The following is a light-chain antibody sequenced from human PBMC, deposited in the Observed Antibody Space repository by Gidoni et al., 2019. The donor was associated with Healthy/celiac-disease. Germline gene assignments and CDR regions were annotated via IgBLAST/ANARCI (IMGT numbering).Light chain of an antibody. J-gene: IGKJ2*01. CDR1: QGSSSY. CDR3: QQYNSYPYT. V-gene: IGKV1-8*01. Sequence: IRIPQSPSSLSASTGDRVTITCRPSQGSSSYLAWYQQKPGKAPKLLNYAASTLQSGVATRGSGSGSGTDFTLTISCLQSEDFATYYWQQYNSYPYTLGQGTKLEIK. CDR2: AAS.